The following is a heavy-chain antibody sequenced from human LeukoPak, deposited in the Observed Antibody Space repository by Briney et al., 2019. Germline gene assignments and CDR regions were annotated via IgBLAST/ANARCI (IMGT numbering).Heavy chain of an antibody. Sequence: GRSLRLSCAASGFTFSNFGMHWVRQAPGKGLEWVAVIWYDGSNKYYADPVKGRFTISRDNSKNTLHLQMNSLRAEDTAVYYCAKQSSRRELLLDYWGQGTLVTVSS. CDR2: IWYDGSNK. CDR1: GFTFSNFG. D-gene: IGHD1-26*01. J-gene: IGHJ4*02. V-gene: IGHV3-33*06. CDR3: AKQSSRRELLLDY.